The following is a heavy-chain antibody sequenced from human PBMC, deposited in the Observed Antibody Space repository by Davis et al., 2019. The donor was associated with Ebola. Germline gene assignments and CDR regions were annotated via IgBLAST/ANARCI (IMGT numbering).Heavy chain of an antibody. CDR2: IVVGSGNT. V-gene: IGHV1-58*01. J-gene: IGHJ4*02. Sequence: SVKVSCKASGFTFTSSAVQWVRQARGQRLEWIGWIVVGSGNTNYAQKFQERVTITRDMSTSTAYMELSSLRSEDTAVYYCQFTMVQGVMIDYWGQGTLVTVSS. D-gene: IGHD3-10*01. CDR1: GFTFTSSA. CDR3: QFTMVQGVMIDY.